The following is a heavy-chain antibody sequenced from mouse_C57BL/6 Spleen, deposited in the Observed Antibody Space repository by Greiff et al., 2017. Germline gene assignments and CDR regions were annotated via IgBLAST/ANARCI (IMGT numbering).Heavy chain of an antibody. CDR1: GYTFPSYW. D-gene: IGHD2-10*02. CDR2: LDPNSGGT. V-gene: IGHV1-72*01. J-gene: IGHJ1*03. Sequence: QSCQASGYTFPSYWMHWVKQRPGRGLEWIGRLDPNSGGTKYNEKFKSKATLTVDKPSSTAYMQLSSLTSEDSAVYYCANGGYGNLWYFDVWGTGTTVTVSS. CDR3: ANGGYGNLWYFDV.